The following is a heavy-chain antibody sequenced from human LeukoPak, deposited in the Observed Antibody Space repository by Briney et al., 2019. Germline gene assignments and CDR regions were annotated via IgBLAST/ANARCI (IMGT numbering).Heavy chain of an antibody. CDR1: GGTFSSYA. J-gene: IGHJ4*02. CDR3: ARDLVRELRY. Sequence: ASVKVSCKASGGTFSSYAISWVRQAPGQGLEWMGGIIPIFGTANYAQKFQGRVTITADESTSTAYMELSSLRSDDTAVYYCARDLVRELRYWGQGTLVTISS. CDR2: IIPIFGTA. V-gene: IGHV1-69*13. D-gene: IGHD1-26*01.